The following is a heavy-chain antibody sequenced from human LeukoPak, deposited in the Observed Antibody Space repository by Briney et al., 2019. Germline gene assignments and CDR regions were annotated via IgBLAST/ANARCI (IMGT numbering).Heavy chain of an antibody. Sequence: GASVKVSCKASGYTFTSYAMHWVRQAPGQRLEWMGWINAGNGNTKYSQKFQGRVTITRDTSASTAYMELSSLRSEDTAVYYCARVSSSWYPNGMDVWGQGTTVTVSS. D-gene: IGHD6-13*01. CDR2: INAGNGNT. CDR3: ARVSSSWYPNGMDV. J-gene: IGHJ6*02. V-gene: IGHV1-3*01. CDR1: GYTFTSYA.